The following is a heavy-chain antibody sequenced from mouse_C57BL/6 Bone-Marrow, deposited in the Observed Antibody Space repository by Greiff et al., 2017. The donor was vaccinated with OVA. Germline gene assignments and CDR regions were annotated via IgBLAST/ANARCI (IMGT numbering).Heavy chain of an antibody. J-gene: IGHJ3*01. CDR3: ARSGFAY. V-gene: IGHV1-81*01. CDR2: IYPRSGNT. Sequence: QVQLQQSGAELARPGASVKLSCKASGYTFTSYGISWVKQRTGQGLEWIGEIYPRSGNTYYNEKFKGKATLTADKSSSKAYMELRSLTSEDSAVYFCARSGFAYWGQGTLVTVSA. CDR1: GYTFTSYG.